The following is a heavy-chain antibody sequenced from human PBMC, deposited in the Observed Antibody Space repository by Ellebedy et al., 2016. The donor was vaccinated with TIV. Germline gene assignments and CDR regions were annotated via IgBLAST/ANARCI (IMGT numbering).Heavy chain of an antibody. CDR1: GFTFSSYA. CDR2: ISYDGSNK. D-gene: IGHD6-6*01. J-gene: IGHJ6*03. V-gene: IGHV3-30-3*01. CDR3: ARDGRLYSSSPYYYYMDV. Sequence: GESLKISXAASGFTFSSYAMHWVRQAPGKGLEWVAVISYDGSNKYYADSVKGRFTISRDNSKNTLYLQMNSLRAEDTAVYYCARDGRLYSSSPYYYYMDVWGKGTTVTVSS.